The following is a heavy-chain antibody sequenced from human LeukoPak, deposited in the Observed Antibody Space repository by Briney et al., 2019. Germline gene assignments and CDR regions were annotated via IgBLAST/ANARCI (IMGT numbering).Heavy chain of an antibody. CDR3: ARLLSNYYGSGENWFDP. J-gene: IGHJ5*02. CDR1: GGSFSGYY. CDR2: IYYSGST. V-gene: IGHV4-39*01. Sequence: SETLSLTCAVYGGSFSGYYWGWIRQPPGKGLEWIGSIYYSGSTYYNPSLKSRVTISVDTSKNQFSLKLSSVTAADTAVYYCARLLSNYYGSGENWFDPWGQGTLVTVSS. D-gene: IGHD3-10*01.